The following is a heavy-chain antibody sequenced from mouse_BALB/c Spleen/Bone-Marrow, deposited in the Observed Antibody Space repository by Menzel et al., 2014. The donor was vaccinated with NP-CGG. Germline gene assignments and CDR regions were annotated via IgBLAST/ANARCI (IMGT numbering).Heavy chain of an antibody. Sequence: QVQLKQSGAELVRPGASVKLSCKASGYTFTSYWMNWVKQRPEQGLEWIGRIDPYDSETHYNQKFKDKAILTVDKSSSTAYMQLSSLSSEDSAVYYCARGRDYDVFAYWGQGTLVTVSA. V-gene: IGHV1-52*01. J-gene: IGHJ3*01. D-gene: IGHD2-4*01. CDR1: GYTFTSYW. CDR2: IDPYDSET. CDR3: ARGRDYDVFAY.